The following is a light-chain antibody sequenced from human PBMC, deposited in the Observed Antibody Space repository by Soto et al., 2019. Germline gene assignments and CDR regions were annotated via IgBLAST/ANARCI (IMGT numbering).Light chain of an antibody. V-gene: IGLV4-69*01. Sequence: QTVVTQAPSASASLGASFKLTVTRSSSHSSYAIAGHQQQPEKGPRYLMKINSDGSHSKGDGIPDRFAGSSSGAERYLTISSLKSEDEADSYCQPWGTGIQVFGGGTKLTVL. J-gene: IGLJ3*02. CDR1: SSHSSYA. CDR3: QPWGTGIQV. CDR2: INSDGSH.